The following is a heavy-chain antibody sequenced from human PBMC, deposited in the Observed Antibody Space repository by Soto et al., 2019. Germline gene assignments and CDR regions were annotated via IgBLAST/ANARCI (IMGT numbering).Heavy chain of an antibody. Sequence: VSVKVSCKASGYTFTDYGISWVRQAPGQGLEWMGWISTYNGNTIYAQKIQGRVTMTTDTSTSTAYVELRSLRSDDTAVYYCAREEGISDWHAFDYWGQGTLVTVSS. CDR3: AREEGISDWHAFDY. CDR2: ISTYNGNT. V-gene: IGHV1-18*04. D-gene: IGHD6-19*01. CDR1: GYTFTDYG. J-gene: IGHJ4*02.